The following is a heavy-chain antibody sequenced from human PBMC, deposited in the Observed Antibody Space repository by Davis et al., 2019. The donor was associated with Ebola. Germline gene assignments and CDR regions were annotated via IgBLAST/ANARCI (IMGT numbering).Heavy chain of an antibody. D-gene: IGHD2-2*01. Sequence: GALRLSCAASGFTFSSYAMHWVRQAPGKGLEWVAVISYDGSNKYYADSVKGRFTISRDNSKNTLYLQMNSLRAEDTAVYYCAKDIVVVPVYYYGMDVWGQGTTVTVSS. CDR1: GFTFSSYA. V-gene: IGHV3-30-3*01. J-gene: IGHJ6*02. CDR3: AKDIVVVPVYYYGMDV. CDR2: ISYDGSNK.